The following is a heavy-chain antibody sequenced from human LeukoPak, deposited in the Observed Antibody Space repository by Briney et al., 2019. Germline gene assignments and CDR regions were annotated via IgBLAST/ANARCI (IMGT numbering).Heavy chain of an antibody. CDR2: INAGNGNT. D-gene: IGHD2-15*01. CDR1: GYTFTSYA. Sequence: GASVKVSCKASGYTFTSYAMHWVRQAPGQRLEWMGWINAGNGNTKYSQEFQGRVTITRDTSASTAYMELSSLRSEDMAVYYCAREGCSGGSCYKFPLWNAFDIWGQGTMVTVSS. V-gene: IGHV1-3*03. J-gene: IGHJ3*02. CDR3: AREGCSGGSCYKFPLWNAFDI.